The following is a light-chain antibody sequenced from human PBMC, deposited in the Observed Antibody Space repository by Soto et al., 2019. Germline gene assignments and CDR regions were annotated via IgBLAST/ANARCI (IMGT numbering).Light chain of an antibody. J-gene: IGKJ2*01. V-gene: IGKV2-28*01. CDR1: QSLRHSNGYIY. Sequence: DIVMTQSPLSLPVTPGEPASISCRSSQSLRHSNGYIYVDWYLQKPGQSPQLRIYLASNRASGVPDRFGGSGSGTDFTLEISRVEAEDVGVSYCMQALQTPLYTFGQGTKLEIK. CDR2: LAS. CDR3: MQALQTPLYT.